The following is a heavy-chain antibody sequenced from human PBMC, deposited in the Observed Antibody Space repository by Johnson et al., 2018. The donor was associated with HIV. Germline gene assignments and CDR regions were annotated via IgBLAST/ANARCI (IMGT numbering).Heavy chain of an antibody. D-gene: IGHD3-10*01. CDR3: ASSWFGELSYAFDI. CDR1: GFTFSSYW. V-gene: IGHV3-7*01. Sequence: EVQLVESGGGVVQPGRSLRLSCAVSGFTFSSYWMSWVRQAPGKGLEWVANIKQDGSEKYYVESVKGRFTISRDNAKNSLYLQMNSLRAEDTAVYYCASSWFGELSYAFDIWGQGTMVTVSS. CDR2: IKQDGSEK. J-gene: IGHJ3*02.